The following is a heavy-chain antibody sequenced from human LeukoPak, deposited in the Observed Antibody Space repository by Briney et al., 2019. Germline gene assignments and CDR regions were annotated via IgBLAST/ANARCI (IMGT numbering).Heavy chain of an antibody. Sequence: SETLSLTCTVSGGSISSSSYYWGWIRQPPGKGLEWIGSIYYTGSTYYNPSLKSRVTISVDTSKNQFSLKLSSVTAADTAVYYCARHVPYYDILTGYYKSTWFDPWGQGTLVTVSS. CDR2: IYYTGST. J-gene: IGHJ5*02. CDR1: GGSISSSSYY. D-gene: IGHD3-9*01. V-gene: IGHV4-39*01. CDR3: ARHVPYYDILTGYYKSTWFDP.